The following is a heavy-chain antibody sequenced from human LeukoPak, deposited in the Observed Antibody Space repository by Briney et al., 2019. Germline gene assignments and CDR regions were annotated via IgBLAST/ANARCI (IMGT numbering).Heavy chain of an antibody. CDR1: GYSISSGYY. Sequence: PSETLSLTCTVSGYSISSGYYWGWIRQPPGKGLEWIGSIYHSGSTYYNPSLKSRVTISVDTSKNQFSLKLSSVTAADTAVYFCARDPDYYDPGYWGQGTLVTVSS. CDR2: IYHSGST. D-gene: IGHD3-22*01. J-gene: IGHJ4*02. CDR3: ARDPDYYDPGY. V-gene: IGHV4-38-2*02.